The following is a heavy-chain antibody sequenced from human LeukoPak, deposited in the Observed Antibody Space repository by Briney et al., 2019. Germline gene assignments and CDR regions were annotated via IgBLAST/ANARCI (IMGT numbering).Heavy chain of an antibody. CDR2: IYYSGST. V-gene: IGHV4-59*08. D-gene: IGHD5/OR15-5a*01. CDR3: AKYVSTGWFDP. Sequence: SETLPLTCTVSGGSISSYYWSWIRQPPGKGLEWIGYIYYSGSTNYNPSLKSRVTISVDTSENQFSLKLSSVTAADTAVYYCAKYVSTGWFDPWGQGTLVTVSS. J-gene: IGHJ5*02. CDR1: GGSISSYY.